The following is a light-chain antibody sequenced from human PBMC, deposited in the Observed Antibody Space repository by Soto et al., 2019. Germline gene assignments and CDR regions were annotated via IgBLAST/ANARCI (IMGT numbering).Light chain of an antibody. J-gene: IGLJ2*01. V-gene: IGLV2-14*01. CDR1: SSDVGGYKY. CDR2: EVS. CDR3: SSYTSSNALVV. Sequence: QSALTQPASVSGSPGQSITISCTGTSSDVGGYKYVSWYQQHPGKDPKLMIYEVSNRPSGVSNRFSGSKSGNTASLTISGLQAEDEADYYCSSYTSSNALVVFGGGTKLTVL.